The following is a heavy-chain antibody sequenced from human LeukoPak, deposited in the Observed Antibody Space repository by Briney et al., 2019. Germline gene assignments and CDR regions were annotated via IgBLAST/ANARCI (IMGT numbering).Heavy chain of an antibody. J-gene: IGHJ3*02. CDR2: ISYDGSNK. Sequence: PGGSLRLSCAASGFTFSSYAMHWVRQAPGKGLEWVAVISYDGSNKYYADSVKGRFTISRDNSKNTLYLQMNSLRAEDTAVYYCAREGHNWNDVRNAFDIWGQGTMVTVSS. D-gene: IGHD1-20*01. V-gene: IGHV3-30-3*01. CDR1: GFTFSSYA. CDR3: AREGHNWNDVRNAFDI.